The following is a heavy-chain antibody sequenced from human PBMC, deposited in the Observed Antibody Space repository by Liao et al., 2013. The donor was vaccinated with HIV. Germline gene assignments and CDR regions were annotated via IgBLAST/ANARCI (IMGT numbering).Heavy chain of an antibody. CDR1: GGSINNHY. J-gene: IGHJ4*02. V-gene: IGHV4-4*07. CDR2: IYTSGNT. D-gene: IGHD3-16*01. CDR3: ARGQGDYFDY. Sequence: QVQLQESGPGLVKPSETLSLTCAVSGGSINNHYWNWIRQPAGRGLEWIGRIYTSGNTNYNPSLKSRVTMSVDTSKNQFSLKLSSVTAADTAVYYCARGQGDYFDYWGQGTLVTVSS.